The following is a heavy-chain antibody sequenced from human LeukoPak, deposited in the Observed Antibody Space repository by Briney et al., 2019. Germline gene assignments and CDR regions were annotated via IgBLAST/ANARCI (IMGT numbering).Heavy chain of an antibody. Sequence: GRSLRLSCAAYGLTFSDYSMKWVSRAPGRGWGWVLYISSSSRNIYYADSVEGRFTISRDNAKNSLYLQMNSLRAEDTAVYYCARKKMDVWGQGTTVTVSS. CDR2: ISSSSRNI. CDR3: ARKKMDV. CDR1: GLTFSDYS. V-gene: IGHV3-48*04. J-gene: IGHJ6*02.